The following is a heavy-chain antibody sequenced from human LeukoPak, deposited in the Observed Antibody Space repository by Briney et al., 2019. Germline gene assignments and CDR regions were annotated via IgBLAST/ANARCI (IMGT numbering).Heavy chain of an antibody. V-gene: IGHV6-1*01. Sequence: SQTLSPTFAISGDSVSSNSAAWNWIRQSPSRGLEWLGRTYYRSKWYNDYAVSVKSRITINPDTSKNQFSLQLNSVTPEDTAVYYCARGGQGSTVFLFDYWGQGTLVTVSS. CDR1: GDSVSSNSAA. CDR3: ARGGQGSTVFLFDY. D-gene: IGHD2/OR15-2a*01. J-gene: IGHJ4*02. CDR2: TYYRSKWYN.